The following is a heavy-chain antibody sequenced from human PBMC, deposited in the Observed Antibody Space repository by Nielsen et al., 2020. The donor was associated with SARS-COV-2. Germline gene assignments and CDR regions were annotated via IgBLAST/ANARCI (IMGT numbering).Heavy chain of an antibody. Sequence: GESLKISCAASGFTFSSYGMHWVRQAPGKGLEWVAVIWYDGSNKYYADSVKGRFTLSRDNSKNTLYLQMNSLRAEDTAVYYCAKAGFAARFLDYWGQGTLVTVSS. CDR3: AKAGFAARFLDY. V-gene: IGHV3-33*06. J-gene: IGHJ4*02. D-gene: IGHD6-6*01. CDR1: GFTFSSYG. CDR2: IWYDGSNK.